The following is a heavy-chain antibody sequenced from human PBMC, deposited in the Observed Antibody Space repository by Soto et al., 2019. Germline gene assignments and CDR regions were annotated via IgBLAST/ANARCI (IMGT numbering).Heavy chain of an antibody. CDR2: ISWNSGSI. CDR3: AKDKHLEGMGACDI. V-gene: IGHV3-9*01. Sequence: GGSLRLSCAASGFTFDDYAMHWVRQAPGKGLEWVSGISWNSGSIGYADSVKGRFTISRDNAKNSLYLQMNSLRAEDTALDYCAKDKHLEGMGACDIWGQGTMVTVSS. CDR1: GFTFDDYA. D-gene: IGHD1-1*01. J-gene: IGHJ3*02.